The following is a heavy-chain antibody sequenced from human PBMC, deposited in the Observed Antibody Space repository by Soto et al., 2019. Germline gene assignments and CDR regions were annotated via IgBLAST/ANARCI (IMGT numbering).Heavy chain of an antibody. CDR3: ATPGDTIFGVAPGYFQH. CDR1: GGTFSSYA. V-gene: IGHV1-69*01. CDR2: IIPIFGTA. Sequence: QVQLVQSGAEVKKPGSAVNVSCKASGGTFSSYAISWVRQAPGQGLEWMGGIIPIFGTANYAQKFQGRVTITADESTSTAYMELSSLRSEDTAVYYCATPGDTIFGVAPGYFQHWGQGTLVTVSS. J-gene: IGHJ1*01. D-gene: IGHD3-3*01.